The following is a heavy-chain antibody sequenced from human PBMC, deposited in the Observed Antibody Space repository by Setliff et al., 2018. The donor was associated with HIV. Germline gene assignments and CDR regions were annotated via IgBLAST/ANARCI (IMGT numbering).Heavy chain of an antibody. CDR1: GFTFNNAW. D-gene: IGHD6-13*01. CDR2: IKSKIDGGTA. Sequence: GGSLRLSCAASGFTFNNAWMTWVRQAPGKGLEWVGRIKSKIDGGTADYAAPVKGRFTIYRDDSKNTLYLQMNSLKIEDTAMYYCTSRPPNSSSRRFDPWGQGTLVTVSS. J-gene: IGHJ5*02. V-gene: IGHV3-15*01. CDR3: TSRPPNSSSRRFDP.